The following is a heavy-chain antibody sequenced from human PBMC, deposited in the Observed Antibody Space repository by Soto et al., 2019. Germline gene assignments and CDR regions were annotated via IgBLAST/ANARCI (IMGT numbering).Heavy chain of an antibody. Sequence: QVQLQLSGPGLVTPSQTLSLTCAISGDSVSSNSAGWNWIRQTPSRGLEWLGRTYYRSKWYFNYAVSVESRITINPDTSKNQCSLQLSSVTPDDTAVYYCARGSWDDVSGHYYMDVWGKGTTVTVSS. CDR3: ARGSWDDVSGHYYMDV. CDR2: TYYRSKWYF. D-gene: IGHD1-1*01. CDR1: GDSVSSNSAG. J-gene: IGHJ6*03. V-gene: IGHV6-1*01.